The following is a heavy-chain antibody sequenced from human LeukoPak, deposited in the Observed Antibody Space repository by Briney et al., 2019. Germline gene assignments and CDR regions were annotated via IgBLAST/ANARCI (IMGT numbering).Heavy chain of an antibody. CDR2: LNQDGAEK. J-gene: IGHJ4*02. D-gene: IGHD2-15*01. CDR1: GFSFGTYW. Sequence: GGSLRLSCVASGFSFGTYWMNWVRQAPGKGLEWVANLNQDGAEKHYVDSVEGRFTISRDNAKNSLYLELNSLRAEDTAVYYCARDKVVGDSYFDSWGQGILVTVSS. CDR3: ARDKVVGDSYFDS. V-gene: IGHV3-7*01.